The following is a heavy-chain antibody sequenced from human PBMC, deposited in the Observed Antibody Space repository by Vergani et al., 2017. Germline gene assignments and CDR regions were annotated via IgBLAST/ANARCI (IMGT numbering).Heavy chain of an antibody. CDR1: GYSFTSYW. CDR3: ARFAFWSGSLYYYYMDV. J-gene: IGHJ6*03. D-gene: IGHD3-3*01. Sequence: EVQLVPSGAEVKKPGESLTISCKGSGYSFTSYWIGWVRQMPGKGLEWMGIIYPGDSDTRYSPSFQGQVTISADKSISTAYLQWSSLKASDTAMYYCARFAFWSGSLYYYYMDVWGKGTTVTVSS. CDR2: IYPGDSDT. V-gene: IGHV5-51*01.